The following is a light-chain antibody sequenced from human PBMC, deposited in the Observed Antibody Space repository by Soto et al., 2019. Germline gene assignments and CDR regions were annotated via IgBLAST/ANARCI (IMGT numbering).Light chain of an antibody. Sequence: DTQMTQSPSTLSASVGERVTITCRASQSISSWLAWYQQKPGKAPNLLIFKASTLESGVPSRFSGSGSGTEFTLTISSLQPDDFATYYCQQYNSYPWSFGQGTKVEIK. CDR2: KAS. J-gene: IGKJ1*01. V-gene: IGKV1-5*03. CDR1: QSISSW. CDR3: QQYNSYPWS.